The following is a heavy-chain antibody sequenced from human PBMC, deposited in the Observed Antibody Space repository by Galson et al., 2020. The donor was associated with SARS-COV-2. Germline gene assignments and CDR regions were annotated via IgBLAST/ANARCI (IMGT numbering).Heavy chain of an antibody. Sequence: GESLKISCAASGFTFSSYGMHWVRQAPGKGLEWVAVISYDGSNKYYADSVKGRFTISRDNSKNTLYLQMNSLRAEDTAVYYCAKNEDYDILTGYYFDYWGQGTLVTVSS. V-gene: IGHV3-30*18. CDR1: GFTFSSYG. J-gene: IGHJ4*02. CDR2: ISYDGSNK. CDR3: AKNEDYDILTGYYFDY. D-gene: IGHD3-9*01.